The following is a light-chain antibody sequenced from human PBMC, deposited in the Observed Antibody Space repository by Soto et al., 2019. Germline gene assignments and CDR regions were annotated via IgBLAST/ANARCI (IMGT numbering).Light chain of an antibody. CDR1: RSVSSN. Sequence: ETVMTQSPATLSVSPGKRATLSCRASRSVSSNLAWYQQKPGQAPRLLIYGASTRATGIPARFSGGGSGTEFTLTISSLQSEDAAVYHCQKYYNWSPLTFGGGTKVEIK. CDR2: GAS. CDR3: QKYYNWSPLT. J-gene: IGKJ4*01. V-gene: IGKV3-15*01.